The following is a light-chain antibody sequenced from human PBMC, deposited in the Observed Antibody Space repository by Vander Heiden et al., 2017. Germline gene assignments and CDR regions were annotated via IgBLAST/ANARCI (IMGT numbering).Light chain of an antibody. V-gene: IGLV1-44*01. Sequence: QSVLTQPPSASGTPGQRVTIPCSGSSSNIGSNTVSWYQQLPVTAPKLLIYSNNQRPSGVPDRFSGSKSGTSASLAISGLQSEDEADYYCAAWDDSSYVFGTGTKVTVL. J-gene: IGLJ1*01. CDR2: SNN. CDR3: AAWDDSSYV. CDR1: SSNIGSNT.